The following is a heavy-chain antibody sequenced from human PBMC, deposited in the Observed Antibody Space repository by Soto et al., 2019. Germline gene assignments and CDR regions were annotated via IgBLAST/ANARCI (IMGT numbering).Heavy chain of an antibody. J-gene: IGHJ6*02. CDR1: GFTFSSYW. V-gene: IGHV3-7*03. CDR2: IKQDGSEK. CDR3: ARDPGGPTCCYYYGMDV. Sequence: EVQLVESGGGLVQPGGSLRLSCAASGFTFSSYWMSWVRQAPGTGLEWVANIKQDGSEKYYVDSVKGRFTISRDNAKNTLYLQMNSLRAEDTAVYYCARDPGGPTCCYYYGMDVWGQGTTVTVSS.